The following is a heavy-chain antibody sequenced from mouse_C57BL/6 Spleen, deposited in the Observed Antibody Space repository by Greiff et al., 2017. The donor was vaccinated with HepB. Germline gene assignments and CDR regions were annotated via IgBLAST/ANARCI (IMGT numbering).Heavy chain of an antibody. V-gene: IGHV1-59*01. CDR3: ARGIITTVVEPWFAY. CDR2: IDPSDSYT. CDR1: GYTFTSYW. Sequence: VQLQQSGAELVRPGTSVKLSCKASGYTFTSYWMHWVKQRPGQGLEWIGVIDPSDSYTNYNQKFKGKATLTVDTSSSTAYMQLSSLTSEDSAVYYCARGIITTVVEPWFAYWGQGTLVTVSA. J-gene: IGHJ3*01. D-gene: IGHD1-1*01.